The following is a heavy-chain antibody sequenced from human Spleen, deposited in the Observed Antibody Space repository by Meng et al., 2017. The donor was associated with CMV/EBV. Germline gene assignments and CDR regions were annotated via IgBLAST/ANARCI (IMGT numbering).Heavy chain of an antibody. J-gene: IGHJ4*02. Sequence: QVQLQESGPGLVKPSGTLSLTCAVSGGPISSSNLWTWVRQVTGKGLEWIGEIYHSGSTNYNPSLQSRVTISVDKFKNQFSLKLGSVTAADTAVYYCARIERRRILKYCGSDCSTTDYWGQGTLVTVSS. D-gene: IGHD2-21*02. CDR3: ARIERRRILKYCGSDCSTTDY. CDR2: IYHSGST. V-gene: IGHV4-4*02. CDR1: GGPISSSNL.